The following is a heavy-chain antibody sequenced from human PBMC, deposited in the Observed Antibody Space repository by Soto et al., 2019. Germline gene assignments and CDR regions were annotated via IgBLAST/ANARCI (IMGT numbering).Heavy chain of an antibody. Sequence: GSLILSCTASGFTFSSYAMHWVRQAPGKGLEWVAVISYDGSNKYYADSVKGRFTISRDNSKNTLYLQMNSLRAEDTAVYYCARDYYYDSSGSSEYFDYWGQGTLVTVSS. CDR3: ARDYYYDSSGSSEYFDY. CDR2: ISYDGSNK. D-gene: IGHD3-22*01. CDR1: GFTFSSYA. V-gene: IGHV3-30-3*01. J-gene: IGHJ4*02.